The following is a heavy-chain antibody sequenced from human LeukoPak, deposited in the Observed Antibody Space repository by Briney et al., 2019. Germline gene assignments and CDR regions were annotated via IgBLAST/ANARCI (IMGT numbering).Heavy chain of an antibody. CDR2: TTPLFGTA. Sequence: VKVSCKASGGTFSSSGVSWVRQAPGQGLEWMGGTTPLFGTANYAQKFQGRVTITTDESTSTDESTDESTSTDESTGTAYMELSSLTSDDTAVYYCAREKVAGFNDKVGYYYYGMDVWGQGTTVTVSS. J-gene: IGHJ6*02. V-gene: IGHV1-69*13. CDR1: GGTFSSSG. D-gene: IGHD3-9*01. CDR3: AREKVAGFNDKVGYYYYGMDV.